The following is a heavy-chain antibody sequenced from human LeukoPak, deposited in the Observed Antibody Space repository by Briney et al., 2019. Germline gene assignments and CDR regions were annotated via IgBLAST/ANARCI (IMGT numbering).Heavy chain of an antibody. V-gene: IGHV1-69*06. CDR1: GGTFSSYA. J-gene: IGHJ4*02. CDR3: ARGEGGWYPIDY. Sequence: ASVKVSCTASGGTFSSYAISWVRQAPGQGLEWMGGIIPIFGTANYAQKFRGRVTITADKSTSTAYMELSSLRSEDTAVYYCARGEGGWYPIDYWGQGTLVTVSS. D-gene: IGHD6-19*01. CDR2: IIPIFGTA.